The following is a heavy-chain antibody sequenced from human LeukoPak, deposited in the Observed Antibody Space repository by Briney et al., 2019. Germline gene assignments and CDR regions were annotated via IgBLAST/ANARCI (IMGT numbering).Heavy chain of an antibody. CDR2: IKSDGST. V-gene: IGHV3-74*01. CDR1: GFTFSSYW. CDR3: ARDRGYTFDI. Sequence: GGSLRLSCEASGFTFSSYWMHCVRQAPGKGLVWVSLIKSDGSTNYADSVKGRFTISRDNAKNTLYLQMNSLRAEDTAVYYCARDRGYTFDIWGQGTMLPVSS. D-gene: IGHD1-1*01. J-gene: IGHJ3*02.